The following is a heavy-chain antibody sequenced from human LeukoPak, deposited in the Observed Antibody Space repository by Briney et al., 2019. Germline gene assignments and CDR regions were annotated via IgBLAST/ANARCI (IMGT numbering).Heavy chain of an antibody. J-gene: IGHJ6*03. CDR3: AKDNYDSSGYYWSDYYYYFYMDV. CDR1: GFTFSSYA. D-gene: IGHD3-22*01. Sequence: GGSLRLSCAASGFTFSSYAMSWVRQAPGKGLEWVSAISGSGGSTYYADSVKGRFTISRDNSKNTLYLQMNSLRAEDTAVYYCAKDNYDSSGYYWSDYYYYFYMDVWGKGTTVTVSS. CDR2: ISGSGGST. V-gene: IGHV3-23*01.